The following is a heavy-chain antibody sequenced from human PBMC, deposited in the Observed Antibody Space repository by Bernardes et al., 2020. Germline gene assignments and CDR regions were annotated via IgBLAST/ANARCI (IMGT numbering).Heavy chain of an antibody. V-gene: IGHV4-39*01. Sequence: SETLSLTCTVSGDSISSSSYCWGWIRQPPGKGLEWIGSIYYSGGSTYYNSSLKSRVTISVDTSKNQFSLKLSSVTAADTAVYYCARHGPYSGSYRGMATFDYWGQGTLITVSS. CDR1: GDSISSSSYC. D-gene: IGHD1-26*01. CDR3: ARHGPYSGSYRGMATFDY. CDR2: IYYSGGST. J-gene: IGHJ4*02.